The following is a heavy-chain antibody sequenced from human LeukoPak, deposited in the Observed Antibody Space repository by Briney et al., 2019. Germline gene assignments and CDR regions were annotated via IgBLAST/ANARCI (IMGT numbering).Heavy chain of an antibody. V-gene: IGHV3-21*06. CDR2: ISYSSSYI. Sequence: GGSLRLSCVGSGFPFSSYTLFWVRQGPGKGLEWVSSISYSSSYIYYGDSVKGRFTISRDNTKNSLNLQMDSLRTEDTAVYYCASRNYGEEYWGQGTLVTVSS. J-gene: IGHJ4*02. CDR1: GFPFSSYT. D-gene: IGHD4-17*01. CDR3: ASRNYGEEY.